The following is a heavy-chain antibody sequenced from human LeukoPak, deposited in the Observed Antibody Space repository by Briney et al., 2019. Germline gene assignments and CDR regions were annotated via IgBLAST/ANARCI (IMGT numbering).Heavy chain of an antibody. CDR2: ISSNTDTR. CDR1: GFTLRSYS. Sequence: GGSLRLSCAASGFTLRSYSMNWGRQAPGPGLEWVSYISSNTDTRYYADSVKGRFTISRDNAKNSLYLQMNSLRDEDTAVYYCARDRAAADWGQGTLVTVSS. CDR3: ARDRAAAD. V-gene: IGHV3-48*02. D-gene: IGHD6-13*01. J-gene: IGHJ4*02.